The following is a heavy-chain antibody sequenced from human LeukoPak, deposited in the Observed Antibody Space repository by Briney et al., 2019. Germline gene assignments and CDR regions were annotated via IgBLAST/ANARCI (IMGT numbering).Heavy chain of an antibody. CDR2: IHYSGST. V-gene: IGHV4-59*01. D-gene: IGHD3-10*01. CDR3: ARGTYGSGVLDAFDI. J-gene: IGHJ3*02. CDR1: GDSISTYY. Sequence: SETLPLTCTVSGDSISTYYWNWIRQPPGKGLEWIGNIHYSGSTNYNPSLKSRVTISVDTSKNQFSLKLSSVTAADTAVYYCARGTYGSGVLDAFDIWGQGIMVTVPS.